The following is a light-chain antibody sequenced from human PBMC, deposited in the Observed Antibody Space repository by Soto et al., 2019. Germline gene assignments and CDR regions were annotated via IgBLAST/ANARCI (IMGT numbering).Light chain of an antibody. CDR3: QSYDGSLSAVV. CDR2: GNN. Sequence: QSVLTQPPSVSGAPGQRVIISCTGSSSNIGAPFDVHWYQHFPGAVPKLLIYGNNKRPSWVPDRFSGSKSGSSASLAITGLQAEDEADYYCQSYDGSLSAVVFGGGTKVTVL. V-gene: IGLV1-40*01. CDR1: SSNIGAPFD. J-gene: IGLJ2*01.